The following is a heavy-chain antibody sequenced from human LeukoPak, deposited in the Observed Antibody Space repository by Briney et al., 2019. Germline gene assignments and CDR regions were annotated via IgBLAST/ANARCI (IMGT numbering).Heavy chain of an antibody. CDR2: AYYSGST. J-gene: IGHJ5*02. Sequence: SETLSLTCSVSDGSISNYYWSWIRQPPGKGLEWIGYAYYSGSTTYNPSLESRVTLSVDTSKNQFSLKLTAVTAADTAVYDCARNSAVATSRSWFDPWGQGTLVTV. CDR3: ARNSAVATSRSWFDP. D-gene: IGHD6-19*01. CDR1: DGSISNYY. V-gene: IGHV4-59*08.